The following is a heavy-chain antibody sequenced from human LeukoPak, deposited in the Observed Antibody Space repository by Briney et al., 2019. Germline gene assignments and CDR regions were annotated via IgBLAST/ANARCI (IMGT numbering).Heavy chain of an antibody. CDR1: GPPVLTFSNYW. V-gene: IGHV3-7*01. CDR3: ARGDLMTTSFDY. J-gene: IGHJ4*02. Sequence: GGSLRLSCAASGPPVLTFSNYWMSWVRPVPGKGQECVANINQDRTEKHYVDSVKGRFTISRDNAKSSLYLQMNSLRAEDTAGYYCARGDLMTTSFDYWGQGTLVTVSS. CDR2: INQDRTEK. D-gene: IGHD4-11*01.